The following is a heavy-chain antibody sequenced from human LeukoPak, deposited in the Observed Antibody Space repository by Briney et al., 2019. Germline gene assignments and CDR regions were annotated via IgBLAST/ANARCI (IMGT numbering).Heavy chain of an antibody. V-gene: IGHV3-15*01. D-gene: IGHD3-10*01. J-gene: IGHJ4*02. Sequence: GGSLRLSCAASGFTFSNAWMSWVRQAPGKGLEWVGRIKSKTDGGTTDYAAPVKGRFTISRDDSKNTLYLQMNSLETEDTAVYYCTTRLYYGSGSSKVDYWGQGTLVTVSS. CDR2: IKSKTDGGTT. CDR3: TTRLYYGSGSSKVDY. CDR1: GFTFSNAW.